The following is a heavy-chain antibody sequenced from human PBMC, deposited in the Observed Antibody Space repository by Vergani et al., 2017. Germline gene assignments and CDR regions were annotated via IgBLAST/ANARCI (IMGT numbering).Heavy chain of an antibody. CDR1: GGSVSSGSYY. CDR2: IYYSGST. V-gene: IGHV4-61*01. Sequence: QVQLQESGPGLVKPSETLSLTCTVSGGSVSSGSYYWGWVREPPGKGRGWIGYIYYSGSTNYNPSLRSRVTISVDTSKNQFSLKLSSVTAADTAVYYCARDIVVVPAAVDLWGRGTLVTVSS. D-gene: IGHD2-2*01. J-gene: IGHJ2*01. CDR3: ARDIVVVPAAVDL.